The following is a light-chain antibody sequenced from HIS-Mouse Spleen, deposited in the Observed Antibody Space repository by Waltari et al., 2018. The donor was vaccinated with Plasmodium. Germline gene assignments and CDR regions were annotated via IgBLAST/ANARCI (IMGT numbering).Light chain of an antibody. J-gene: IGKJ5*01. CDR1: QGIISA. CDR3: QQLNSYPQGT. CDR2: DGS. Sequence: AIQLTHSPSSLSASVGDRVPLTARAGQGIISALAWYQQKPAKSPKLLIYDGSSLEGGVTSRFSGSGSGTDFTITISSLQPEDVATYYCQQLNSYPQGTFGQGTRLEIK. V-gene: IGKV1-13*02.